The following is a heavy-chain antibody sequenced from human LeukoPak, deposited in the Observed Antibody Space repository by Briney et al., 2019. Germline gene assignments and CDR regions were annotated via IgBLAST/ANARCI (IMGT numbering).Heavy chain of an antibody. CDR2: INIAGDT. V-gene: IGHV3-13*01. CDR1: RFTFSSYD. Sequence: PGGSLRLSCAASRFTFSSYDMYWVRQSTGEGLEWVSAINIAGDTYYAASVKGRFTISRENAKNSLSLQMNSLRAGDTAVYYCARGVPFGEKGIDVWGKGTTVTVSS. J-gene: IGHJ6*04. CDR3: ARGVPFGEKGIDV. D-gene: IGHD3-10*01.